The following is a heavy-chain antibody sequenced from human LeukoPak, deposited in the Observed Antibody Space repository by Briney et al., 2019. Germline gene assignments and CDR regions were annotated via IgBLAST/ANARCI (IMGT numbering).Heavy chain of an antibody. CDR3: ARVRQPYYDSSGYCDY. J-gene: IGHJ4*02. CDR1: GFTVSGNY. Sequence: GGSLRLSCAASGFTVSGNYMSWVRQAPGKGLEWVSVIYSGGSTYYADSVKGRFTISRDNSKNTLYLQMNSLRAEDTAVYYCARVRQPYYDSSGYCDYWGQGTLVTVSS. D-gene: IGHD3-22*01. CDR2: IYSGGST. V-gene: IGHV3-53*01.